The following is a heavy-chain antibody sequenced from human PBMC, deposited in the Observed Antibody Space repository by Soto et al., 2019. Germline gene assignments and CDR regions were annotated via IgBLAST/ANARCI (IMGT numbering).Heavy chain of an antibody. CDR1: GFTFSSYA. CDR3: AKGGGYCSGGSCRIDY. CDR2: ISGSGGST. Sequence: EVQLLESGGGLVQPGGSLRLSCAASGFTFSSYAMSWVRQAPGKGLEWVSAISGSGGSTYYADSVKGRFTISRDNSKNTLYLPMNSLRAEDTGVYYCAKGGGYCSGGSCRIDYWGQGTLVTVSS. D-gene: IGHD2-15*01. V-gene: IGHV3-23*01. J-gene: IGHJ4*02.